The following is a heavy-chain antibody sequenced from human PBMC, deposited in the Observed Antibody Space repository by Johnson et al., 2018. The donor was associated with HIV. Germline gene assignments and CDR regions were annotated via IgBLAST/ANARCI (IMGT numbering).Heavy chain of an antibody. D-gene: IGHD1-7*01. Sequence: VQLVESGGGVVQPGRSLRLSCAASGFTFSSYGMHWVRQAPGKGLECVAVISYDGSNKYYADSVKGRFTISRDNSKNTLYLQMNSLRAEDMAVYHCARPRTRYNWNFSGDAFDIWGQGTMVTVST. V-gene: IGHV3-30*03. CDR2: ISYDGSNK. CDR3: ARPRTRYNWNFSGDAFDI. J-gene: IGHJ3*02. CDR1: GFTFSSYG.